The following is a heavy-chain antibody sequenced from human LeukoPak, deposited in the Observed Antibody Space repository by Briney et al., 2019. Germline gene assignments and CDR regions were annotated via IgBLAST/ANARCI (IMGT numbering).Heavy chain of an antibody. V-gene: IGHV4-39*01. D-gene: IGHD3-22*01. Sequence: SETLSLTCTVSGGSISSSSYYWGWIRQPPGRGLEWIGSIYYSGSTYYNPSLKSRVTISVDTSKNQFSLKLSSVTAADTAVYYCARHEIVVTPNYFDYWGQGTLVTVSS. J-gene: IGHJ4*02. CDR1: GGSISSSSYY. CDR2: IYYSGST. CDR3: ARHEIVVTPNYFDY.